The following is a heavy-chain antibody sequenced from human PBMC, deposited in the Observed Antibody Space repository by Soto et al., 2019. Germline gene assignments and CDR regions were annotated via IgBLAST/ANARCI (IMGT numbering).Heavy chain of an antibody. Sequence: NPSETLSLTCTVSGGSVSSGSYYWSWIRQPPGKGLEWIGYIYYSGSTNYNPSLKSRVTISVDTSKNQFSLKLSSVTAADTAVYCCARGASRRYDSSGYYPNWFDPWGQGTLVTVSS. J-gene: IGHJ5*02. D-gene: IGHD3-22*01. CDR3: ARGASRRYDSSGYYPNWFDP. CDR1: GGSVSSGSYY. CDR2: IYYSGST. V-gene: IGHV4-61*01.